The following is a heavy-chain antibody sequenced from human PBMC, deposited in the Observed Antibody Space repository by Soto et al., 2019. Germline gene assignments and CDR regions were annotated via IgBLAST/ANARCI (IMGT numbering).Heavy chain of an antibody. J-gene: IGHJ1*01. D-gene: IGHD5-18*01. CDR3: ARDPMRLLYSYGDEYFQH. CDR2: ISSSSSYI. CDR1: GFTFSSYS. V-gene: IGHV3-21*01. Sequence: PGGSLRLSCAASGFTFSSYSMNWVRQAPGKGLEWVSSISSSSSYIYYADSVKGRFTISRDNAKNSLYLQMNSLRAEDTAVYYCARDPMRLLYSYGDEYFQHWGQGTLVTVSS.